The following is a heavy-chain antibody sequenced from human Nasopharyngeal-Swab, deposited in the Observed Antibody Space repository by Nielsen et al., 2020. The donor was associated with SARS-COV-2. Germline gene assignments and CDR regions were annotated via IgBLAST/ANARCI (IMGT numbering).Heavy chain of an antibody. CDR2: IIPIFGTA. D-gene: IGHD6-19*01. CDR1: GGTFSSYA. Sequence: SVKVSCKASGGTFSSYAISWVRQAPGRGLEWMGGIIPIFGTANYAQKFQGRVTITADESTSTAYMELSSLRSEDTAVYYCARDWGYSSGWYPVYWGQGTLVTVSS. J-gene: IGHJ4*02. V-gene: IGHV1-69*13. CDR3: ARDWGYSSGWYPVY.